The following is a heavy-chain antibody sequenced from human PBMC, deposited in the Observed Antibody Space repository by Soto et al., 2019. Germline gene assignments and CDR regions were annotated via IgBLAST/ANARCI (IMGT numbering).Heavy chain of an antibody. J-gene: IGHJ5*02. CDR1: GYTFTSYA. V-gene: IGHV1-3*01. D-gene: IGHD2-8*02. CDR3: ARSDTGSGWFGP. CDR2: INAGNGNT. Sequence: GASVKVSCKASGYTFTSYAMHWVRQAPGQRLEWMGWINAGNGNTKYSQKFQGRVTITKDTSATTAYMELTRLRSEDTAVYYCARSDTGSGWFGPWGQGTLVTVSS.